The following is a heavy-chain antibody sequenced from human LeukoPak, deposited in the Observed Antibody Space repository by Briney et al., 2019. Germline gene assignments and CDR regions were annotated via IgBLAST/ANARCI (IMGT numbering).Heavy chain of an antibody. CDR3: ARAPGRLQPYYYNYGMDV. J-gene: IGHJ6*02. V-gene: IGHV3-7*01. Sequence: PGGSLRLSCAASGFTFSNYWMSWVRQAPGKGLEWVANIKQDGSEKYYVDSVKGRFTISRDNAKNSLYLQMNSLRAEDTAVYYCARAPGRLQPYYYNYGMDVWGQGTTVTVSS. D-gene: IGHD5-24*01. CDR2: IKQDGSEK. CDR1: GFTFSNYW.